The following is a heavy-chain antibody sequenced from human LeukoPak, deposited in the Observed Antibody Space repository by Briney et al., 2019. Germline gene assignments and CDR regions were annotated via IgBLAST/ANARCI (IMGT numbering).Heavy chain of an antibody. V-gene: IGHV3-53*01. Sequence: GGSLRLSCAASGFTVSSNYMSWVRQAPGKGLEWVSVIYSGGSTYYADSVKGRFTISRDNSKNTLYLQMNSLRAEDTAVYYCARDAGYYDSSGSQGDYWGQGTLVTASS. CDR3: ARDAGYYDSSGSQGDY. CDR2: IYSGGST. J-gene: IGHJ4*02. CDR1: GFTVSSNY. D-gene: IGHD3-22*01.